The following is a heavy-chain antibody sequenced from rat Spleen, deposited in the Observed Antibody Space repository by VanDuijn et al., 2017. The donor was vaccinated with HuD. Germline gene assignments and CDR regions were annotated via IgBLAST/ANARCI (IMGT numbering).Heavy chain of an antibody. CDR1: GFSLTSYN. CDR3: ARDGSAGDFDY. Sequence: QVQLKESGPGLVQPSQTLSLTCTVSGFSLTSYNVHWVRQPPGKGLEWMGLMWTGGGTDYDSVFKSRLSSSRDTSKSQVFLKMISLKTEDTATYYCARDGSAGDFDYWGQGVMVTVSS. J-gene: IGHJ2*01. CDR2: MWTGGGT. V-gene: IGHV2-30*01. D-gene: IGHD1-2*01.